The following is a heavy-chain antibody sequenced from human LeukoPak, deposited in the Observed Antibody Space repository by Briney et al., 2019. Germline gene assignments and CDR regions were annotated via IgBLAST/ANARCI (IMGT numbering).Heavy chain of an antibody. V-gene: IGHV3-48*01. CDR1: GFTFSSYS. Sequence: GGSLRLSCAASGFTFSSYSMNWVRQAPGKGLEWVSYISSSSSTIYYADSVKGRFTISRDNSKNTLYLQMNNLRAEDTAVYYCASALRIYYYFDYWGQGTLVTVSS. D-gene: IGHD1-26*01. CDR2: ISSSSSTI. J-gene: IGHJ4*02. CDR3: ASALRIYYYFDY.